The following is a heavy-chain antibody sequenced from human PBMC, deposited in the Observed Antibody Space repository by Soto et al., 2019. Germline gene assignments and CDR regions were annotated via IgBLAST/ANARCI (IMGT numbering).Heavy chain of an antibody. CDR2: IIPIFGTA. CDR1: GGTFSSYA. Sequence: SVKVSCKASGGTFSSYAISWVRQAPGQGLEWMGGIIPIFGTANYAQKFQGRVTITADESTSTAYMELSSLRSEDTAVYYCARPPSEGELLPSDAFDIWGQGTMVTVSS. J-gene: IGHJ3*02. V-gene: IGHV1-69*01. D-gene: IGHD1-26*01. CDR3: ARPPSEGELLPSDAFDI.